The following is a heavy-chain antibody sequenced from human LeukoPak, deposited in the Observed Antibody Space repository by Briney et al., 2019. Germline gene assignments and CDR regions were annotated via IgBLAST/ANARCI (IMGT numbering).Heavy chain of an antibody. D-gene: IGHD2-21*02. V-gene: IGHV4-39*01. CDR2: IYYSGST. CDR3: ARRPYCGGDCYHHAFDI. J-gene: IGHJ3*02. Sequence: SETLSLTCTVSGGSISSSSYYWGWIRQPPGKGLEWIGSIYYSGSTYYNPSLKSRVTISVDTSKNQFSLKLSSVTAADTAVYYCARRPYCGGDCYHHAFDIWGQGTMVTVSS. CDR1: GGSISSSSYY.